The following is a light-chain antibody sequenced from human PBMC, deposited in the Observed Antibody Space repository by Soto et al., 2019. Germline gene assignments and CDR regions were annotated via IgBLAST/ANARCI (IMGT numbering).Light chain of an antibody. Sequence: DIQMTQSPSSLSASVGDRVTITCRASQSIKTWLAWYQRKPGRAPNLLIYDVSSLESGVPSRFSGRGSGTEFTLTIDGLQPDDFATYYCQQHNSSPWTFGQGTKVDIK. CDR3: QQHNSSPWT. CDR2: DVS. V-gene: IGKV1-5*01. J-gene: IGKJ1*01. CDR1: QSIKTW.